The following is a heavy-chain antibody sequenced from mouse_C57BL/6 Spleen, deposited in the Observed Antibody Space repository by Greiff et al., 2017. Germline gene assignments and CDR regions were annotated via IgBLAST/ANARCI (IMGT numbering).Heavy chain of an antibody. J-gene: IGHJ3*01. CDR3: ARGLLEGFAY. V-gene: IGHV3-6*01. Sequence: ESGPGLVKPSQSLSLTCSVTGYSITSGYYWNWIRQFPGNKLEWMGYISYDGSNNYNPSLKNRISITRDTSKNQFFLKLNSVTTEDTATYYCARGLLEGFAYWGQGTLVTVSA. CDR2: ISYDGSN. CDR1: GYSITSGYY.